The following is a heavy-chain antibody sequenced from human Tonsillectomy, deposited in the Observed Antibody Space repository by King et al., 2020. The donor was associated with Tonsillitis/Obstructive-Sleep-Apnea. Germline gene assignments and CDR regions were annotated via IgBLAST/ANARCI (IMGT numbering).Heavy chain of an antibody. V-gene: IGHV1-18*01. CDR1: GYTFTSYG. Sequence: QLVQSGAEVKKPGASVKVSCKTSGYTFTSYGISWVRQAPGQGLEWMGWISGYNGNTQYAEKFQGRVTMTTDTSTSTAYMELRSLRSDDTAVYYCAREPRLNYYDSSDYGEYFQHWGQGTLVIVSA. CDR3: AREPRLNYYDSSDYGEYFQH. CDR2: ISGYNGNT. J-gene: IGHJ1*01. D-gene: IGHD3-22*01.